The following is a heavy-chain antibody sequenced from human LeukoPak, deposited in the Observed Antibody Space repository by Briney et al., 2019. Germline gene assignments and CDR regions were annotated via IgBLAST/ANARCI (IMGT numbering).Heavy chain of an antibody. CDR3: AREDLPADFGYGDSRGPDAFDI. J-gene: IGHJ3*02. D-gene: IGHD4-17*01. CDR2: IIPIFGTA. V-gene: IGHV1-69*13. CDR1: GGTFSSYA. Sequence: ASVKVSCKASGGTFSSYAISWVRQAPGQGLEWMGGIIPIFGTANYAQKFQGRVTMTADESTSTAYMELSSLRSEDTGVYYCAREDLPADFGYGDSRGPDAFDIWGQGTMVTVSS.